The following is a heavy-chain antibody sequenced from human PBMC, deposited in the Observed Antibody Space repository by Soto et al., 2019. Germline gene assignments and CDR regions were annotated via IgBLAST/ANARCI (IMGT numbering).Heavy chain of an antibody. D-gene: IGHD3-3*01. CDR1: GGSISSYY. J-gene: IGHJ6*02. CDR3: ARSLRFLTYYYGMDV. V-gene: IGHV4-59*01. CDR2: IYYSGST. Sequence: LSLTCTVSGGSISSYYWSWIRQPPGKGLEWIGYIYYSGSTNYNPSLKSRVTISVDTSKNQFSLKLSSVTAADTAVYYCARSLRFLTYYYGMDVWGQGTTVTVSS.